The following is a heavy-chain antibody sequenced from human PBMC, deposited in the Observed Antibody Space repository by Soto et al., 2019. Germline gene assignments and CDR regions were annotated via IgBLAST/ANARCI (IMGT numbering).Heavy chain of an antibody. J-gene: IGHJ4*02. V-gene: IGHV4-4*02. CDR2: IHHSGST. CDR3: AKMVGATLVDY. CDR1: GASISSTSSGDW. Sequence: QVQLQESGPGLVKPSGTLSLTCTVSGASISSTSSGDWWSWVRQPPGKGREWIGEIHHSGSTNYNPSLKSRVTMSGDKSKNQFSLRLSSVTAADTAVYYCAKMVGATLVDYWGQGTLVTVSS. D-gene: IGHD1-26*01.